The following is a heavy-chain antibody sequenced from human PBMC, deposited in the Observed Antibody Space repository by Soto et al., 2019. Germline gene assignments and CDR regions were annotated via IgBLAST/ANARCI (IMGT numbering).Heavy chain of an antibody. CDR3: ARELSTSSYGMDV. J-gene: IGHJ6*02. CDR2: IYYSGST. V-gene: IGHV4-30-4*01. Sequence: PSETLSLTCTVSGGSISSGDYYWSWIRQPPGKGLEWIGYIYYSGSTYYNPSLKSRVTISVDTSKNQFSLELSSVTAADTAVYYCARELSTSSYGMDVWGQGTTVTVSS. D-gene: IGHD3-16*01. CDR1: GGSISSGDYY.